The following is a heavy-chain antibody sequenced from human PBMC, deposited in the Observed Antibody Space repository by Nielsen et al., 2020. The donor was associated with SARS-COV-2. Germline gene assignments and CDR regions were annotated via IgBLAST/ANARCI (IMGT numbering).Heavy chain of an antibody. Sequence: SETLSLTCTVSGVAVNSGKSSWAWIRQPPGKGLEWIAYVYNGGSDYNPSLKSRVTISVDTPENQFSLKLNSVTAADTAVYYCTRHPPPISSGLYYPYGMDVWGQGTTVTVSS. J-gene: IGHJ6*02. V-gene: IGHV4-39*01. D-gene: IGHD6-19*01. CDR2: VYNGGS. CDR1: GVAVNSGKSS. CDR3: TRHPPPISSGLYYPYGMDV.